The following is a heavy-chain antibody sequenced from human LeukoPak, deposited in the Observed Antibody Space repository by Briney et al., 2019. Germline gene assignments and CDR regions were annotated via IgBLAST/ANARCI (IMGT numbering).Heavy chain of an antibody. Sequence: GGSLRLSCAASGFTFSDDYMSWIRQAPGKGLEWISYISYTGNTIYYADSVKGRFTISRDKAKKSLFLQMDSLRAEDTALYFCAKDADFVKYWGQGTLVTVSS. CDR3: AKDADFVKY. CDR1: GFTFSDDY. CDR2: ISYTGNTI. J-gene: IGHJ4*02. D-gene: IGHD2/OR15-2a*01. V-gene: IGHV3-11*04.